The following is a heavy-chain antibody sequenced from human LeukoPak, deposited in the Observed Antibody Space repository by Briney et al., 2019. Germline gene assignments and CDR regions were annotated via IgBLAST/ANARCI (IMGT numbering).Heavy chain of an antibody. CDR1: GFTFSSYS. CDR2: ISSSSSYI. J-gene: IGHJ4*02. D-gene: IGHD6-6*01. V-gene: IGHV3-21*01. CDR3: ARGPIAARPRGLPRYFDY. Sequence: GGSLRLSCAASGFTFSSYSMNWVRQAPGKGLEWVSSISSSSSYIYYADSVKGRFTISRDNAKNSLYLQMNSLRAEDTAVYYCARGPIAARPRGLPRYFDYWGQGTLVTVSS.